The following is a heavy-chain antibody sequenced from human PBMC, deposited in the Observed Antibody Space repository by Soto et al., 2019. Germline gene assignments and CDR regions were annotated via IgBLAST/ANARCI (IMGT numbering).Heavy chain of an antibody. J-gene: IGHJ4*02. D-gene: IGHD6-19*01. Sequence: QVQLVQSGAEVKKPGSSVKVSCKASGGTFSSYAISWVRQAPGQGLEWMGGIIPIFGTANYAQKFQGRVTITADEPTSTAYMELSSRRSEDTAVYYCASPGYSSGWYETDYWGQGTLVTVSS. CDR3: ASPGYSSGWYETDY. CDR1: GGTFSSYA. V-gene: IGHV1-69*01. CDR2: IIPIFGTA.